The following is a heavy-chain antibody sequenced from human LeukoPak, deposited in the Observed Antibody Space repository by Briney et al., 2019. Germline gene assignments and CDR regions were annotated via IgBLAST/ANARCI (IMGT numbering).Heavy chain of an antibody. CDR3: ARGSYSSSWLVDAFDI. CDR1: GGSISSYY. D-gene: IGHD6-13*01. V-gene: IGHV4-59*01. CDR2: IYYSGST. Sequence: SETLSLTCTVSGGSISSYYWSWIRQPPGKGLEWIGYIYYSGSTNYNPSLKSRVTISVDTSKNQFSLKLSSVTAADTAVYYCARGSYSSSWLVDAFDIWGQGTMVTVSS. J-gene: IGHJ3*02.